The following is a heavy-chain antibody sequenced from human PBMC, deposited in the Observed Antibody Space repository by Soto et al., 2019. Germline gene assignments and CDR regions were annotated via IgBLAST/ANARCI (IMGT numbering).Heavy chain of an antibody. J-gene: IGHJ4*02. Sequence: EVHLVESGGGLVQPGRSLRLSCAASGFTFDNYAMHWVRQAPGKGLEWVSGISWNSNTIAYADSVKGRFTISRDNAKNSLYLQMNSLRAEDTPFYYCAKDTGPNWGQGTLVTVSS. CDR3: AKDTGPN. CDR2: ISWNSNTI. CDR1: GFTFDNYA. V-gene: IGHV3-9*01.